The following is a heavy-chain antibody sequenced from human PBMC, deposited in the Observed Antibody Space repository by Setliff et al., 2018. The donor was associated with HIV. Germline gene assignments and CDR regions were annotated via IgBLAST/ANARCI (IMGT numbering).Heavy chain of an antibody. D-gene: IGHD6-19*01. J-gene: IGHJ1*01. V-gene: IGHV4-39*01. CDR1: GGSFSSYY. Sequence: PSETLSLTCAVYGGSFSSYYWAWIRQPPGKGLEWIGSMYYSGSTYYNPSFKSRVTISADTSKNQVSLKLKSVTAADTAVYYCARHRGARSGLYAVAQYFKYWGQGTLVTVSS. CDR3: ARHRGARSGLYAVAQYFKY. CDR2: MYYSGST.